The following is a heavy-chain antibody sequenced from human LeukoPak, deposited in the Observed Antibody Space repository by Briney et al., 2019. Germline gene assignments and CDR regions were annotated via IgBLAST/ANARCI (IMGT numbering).Heavy chain of an antibody. Sequence: GGSLRLSCAASGFTFSSYSMNWVRQAPGKGLEWVSSISSSSSYIYYADSVKGRFTISRDNAKNSLYLQMNSLRAEDTAVYYCARGPSAAGKYYYYYYMDVWGKGTTVTVSS. V-gene: IGHV3-21*01. D-gene: IGHD1-14*01. CDR2: ISSSSSYI. CDR3: ARGPSAAGKYYYYYYMDV. CDR1: GFTFSSYS. J-gene: IGHJ6*03.